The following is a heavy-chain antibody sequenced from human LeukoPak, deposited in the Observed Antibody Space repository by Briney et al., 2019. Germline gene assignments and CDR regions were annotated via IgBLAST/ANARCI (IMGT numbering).Heavy chain of an antibody. Sequence: GGSLRLSCAASGFTFSSYAMSWVRQAPGKGPEWVSTISIDGGRTYYAVSVKGRFTVSRDTSKNTLYLQMNSLRAEDTAVYYCARKGIGSSRYQNMDVWGKGTTVTVSS. V-gene: IGHV3-23*01. CDR1: GFTFSSYA. CDR2: ISIDGGRT. J-gene: IGHJ6*03. CDR3: ARKGIGSSRYQNMDV. D-gene: IGHD6-25*01.